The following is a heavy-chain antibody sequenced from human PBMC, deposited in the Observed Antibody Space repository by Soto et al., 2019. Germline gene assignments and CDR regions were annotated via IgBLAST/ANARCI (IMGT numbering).Heavy chain of an antibody. V-gene: IGHV3-48*01. J-gene: IGHJ6*03. CDR1: GFTFSSYS. D-gene: IGHD2-2*01. CDR2: ISSSSSTI. Sequence: GGSLRLSCAASGFTFSSYSMNWVRQAPGKGLEWVSYISSSSSTIYYADSVKGRFTISRDNAKNHLYLQMNSLRAEDTAVYYCARELVVPAAMRDYYYYYMDVWGKGTTVTVSS. CDR3: ARELVVPAAMRDYYYYYMDV.